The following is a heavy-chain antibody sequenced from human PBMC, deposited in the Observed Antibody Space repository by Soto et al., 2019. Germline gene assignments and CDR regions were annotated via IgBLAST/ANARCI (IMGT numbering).Heavy chain of an antibody. CDR3: ARLPKGSLVTA. V-gene: IGHV3-48*02. Sequence: QLVESGGGLVYPGGSLRLSWVGSGFSFSDYSMNWVRQAPGKGLQWISYISSSSDDIHYADSVKGRFTVSSDNAKNALLLQMNSLRDYDTASYYCARLPKGSLVTAWGQGTQVTVSS. D-gene: IGHD2-21*02. J-gene: IGHJ4*02. CDR2: ISSSSDDI. CDR1: GFSFSDYS.